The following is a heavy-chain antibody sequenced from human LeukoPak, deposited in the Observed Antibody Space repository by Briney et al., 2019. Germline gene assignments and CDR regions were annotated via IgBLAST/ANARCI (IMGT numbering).Heavy chain of an antibody. CDR3: ARMESYYDFWSGYSA. CDR2: INPNSGGT. J-gene: IGHJ4*02. Sequence: ASVKVSRKASGYTFTGYYMHWVRQAPGQGREWMGWINPNSGGTNYAQKFQGRVTMTRDTSISTAYMELSRLRSDDTAVYYCARMESYYDFWSGYSAWGQGTLVTVSS. CDR1: GYTFTGYY. D-gene: IGHD3-3*01. V-gene: IGHV1-2*02.